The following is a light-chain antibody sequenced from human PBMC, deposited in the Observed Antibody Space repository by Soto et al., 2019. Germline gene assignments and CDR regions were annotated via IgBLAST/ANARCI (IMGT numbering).Light chain of an antibody. CDR2: HAS. J-gene: IGKJ2*03. CDR3: QHYHSFPHS. Sequence: DIQMTQSPSTLFASVGDRVTITCRASQSITNWLAWYKQKPGKAPKLLIYHASSLQSGVPSRFSGSGSGTEFSHTFNSLQPNDVATYYCQHYHSFPHSCGQGTKLQI. CDR1: QSITNW. V-gene: IGKV1-5*01.